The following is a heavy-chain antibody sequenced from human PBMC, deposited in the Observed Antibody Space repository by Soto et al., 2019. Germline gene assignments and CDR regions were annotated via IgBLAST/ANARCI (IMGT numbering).Heavy chain of an antibody. J-gene: IGHJ6*02. Sequence: GGSLRLSCAASGFTFSSYGMHWVRQAPGKGLEWVAVISYDGSNKYYADSVKGRFTISRDNSKNTLYLQMNSLRAEDTAVYYCAKVRDMVREPWDHRYYYGMDVWGQGTTVTVYS. D-gene: IGHD3-10*01. CDR2: ISYDGSNK. CDR1: GFTFSSYG. V-gene: IGHV3-30*18. CDR3: AKVRDMVREPWDHRYYYGMDV.